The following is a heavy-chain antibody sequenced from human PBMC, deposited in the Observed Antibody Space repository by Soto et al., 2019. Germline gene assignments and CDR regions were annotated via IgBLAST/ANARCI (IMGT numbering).Heavy chain of an antibody. D-gene: IGHD3-9*01. CDR3: ARADYDILTGYPKHFDY. V-gene: IGHV4-30-4*01. CDR2: IYYSGST. J-gene: IGHJ4*02. CDR1: GGSISSGDYY. Sequence: SETLSLTCTVSGGSISSGDYYWSWIRQPPGKGLEWIGYIYYSGSTYYNPSLKSRVTISVDTSKNQFSLKLSSVTAADTAVYYCARADYDILTGYPKHFDYWGQGTLVTVSS.